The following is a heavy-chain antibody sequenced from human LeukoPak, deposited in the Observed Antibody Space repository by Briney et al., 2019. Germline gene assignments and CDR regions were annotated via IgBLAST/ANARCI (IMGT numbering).Heavy chain of an antibody. CDR3: ARALYYYGSGSSLIDY. J-gene: IGHJ4*02. CDR2: ISYDGSNK. CDR1: GFTFSSYA. V-gene: IGHV3-30-3*01. D-gene: IGHD3-10*01. Sequence: GRSLRLSCAASGFTFSSYAMHWVRQAPGKGLEWVAVISYDGSNKYYADSVKGRFTISRDNSKNTLYLQMNSLRAEDTAVYYCARALYYYGSGSSLIDYWGQGTLVTISS.